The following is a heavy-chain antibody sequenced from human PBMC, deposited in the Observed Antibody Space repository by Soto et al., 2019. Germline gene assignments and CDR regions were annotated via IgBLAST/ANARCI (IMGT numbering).Heavy chain of an antibody. CDR3: ATLGRIAVAGPLFDY. Sequence: QVQLVQSGAEVKKPGASVKVSCKASGYTFTSYGISWVRQAPGQGLEWMGWISAYNGNTNYAQKLQGRVTMTTDTSTSTAYMELRSLRSDDTAGYYCATLGRIAVAGPLFDYWGQGTLVTVSS. V-gene: IGHV1-18*01. CDR2: ISAYNGNT. D-gene: IGHD6-19*01. J-gene: IGHJ4*02. CDR1: GYTFTSYG.